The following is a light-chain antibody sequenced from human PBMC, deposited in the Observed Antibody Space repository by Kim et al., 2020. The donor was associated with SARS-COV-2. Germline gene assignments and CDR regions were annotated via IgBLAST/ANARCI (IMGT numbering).Light chain of an antibody. CDR3: ATWDDRLKAVL. Sequence: GQRVTISGSGSSSNIGSRAVNWYQQVPGPAPSLLINSNNQRPSGVPDRFSGSKSGTSASLAISGLQSQDEADYYCATWDDRLKAVLFGGGTKVTVL. V-gene: IGLV1-44*01. J-gene: IGLJ2*01. CDR1: SSNIGSRA. CDR2: SNN.